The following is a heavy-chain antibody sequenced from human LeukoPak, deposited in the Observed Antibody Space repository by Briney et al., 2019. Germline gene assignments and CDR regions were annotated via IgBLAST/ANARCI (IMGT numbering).Heavy chain of an antibody. D-gene: IGHD3-22*01. Sequence: GGSLRLSCAASGFTFSSCSMNWVRQAPGKGLEWVSSISSSSSYIYYADSVKGRFTISRDNSKNTLYLQMNSLRAEDTAVYYCANSYYDSSGYYNWFDPWGQGTLVTVSS. CDR3: ANSYYDSSGYYNWFDP. J-gene: IGHJ5*02. CDR1: GFTFSSCS. CDR2: ISSSSSYI. V-gene: IGHV3-21*04.